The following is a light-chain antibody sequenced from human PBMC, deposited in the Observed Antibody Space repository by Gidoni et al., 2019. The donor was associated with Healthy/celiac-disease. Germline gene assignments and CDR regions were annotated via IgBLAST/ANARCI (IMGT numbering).Light chain of an antibody. CDR1: QDISNY. Sequence: DIQMTQSPSSLSASVGDRVTITCQASQDISNYLNWYQQKPGKAPKLLIYDASNVETGVPSRFSGSGSGTDFTFTISSLQPEDIATYYCQQYDNLPTFGQGTRLEIK. CDR3: QQYDNLPT. J-gene: IGKJ5*01. CDR2: DAS. V-gene: IGKV1-33*01.